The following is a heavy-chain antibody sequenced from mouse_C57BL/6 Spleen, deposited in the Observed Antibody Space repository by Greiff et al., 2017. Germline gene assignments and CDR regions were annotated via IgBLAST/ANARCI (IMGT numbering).Heavy chain of an antibody. J-gene: IGHJ1*03. V-gene: IGHV14-4*01. D-gene: IGHD1-1*01. Sequence: DVQLQESGAELVRPGASVKLSCTASGFNFKDDYMHWVKQRPEQGLEWIGWIDPENGDTEYASKFQGKATITADTSSNTAYLQLSSLTSEDTAVYYWTPGSTYWYFEVWGTGTTVTVSS. CDR2: IDPENGDT. CDR3: TPGSTYWYFEV. CDR1: GFNFKDDY.